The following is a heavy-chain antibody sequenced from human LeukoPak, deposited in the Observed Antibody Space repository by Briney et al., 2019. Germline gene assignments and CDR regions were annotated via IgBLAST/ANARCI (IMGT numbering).Heavy chain of an antibody. CDR3: ARHRSVYYGNYFDY. CDR1: GGSSSGYY. D-gene: IGHD4-17*01. Sequence: KPSQTRSLTCAVDGGSSSGYYWSWIRQPPGKWLEWIGEINHIGITNYNPSLKSRVTISVDTSKNQFSLKLSSVTAADTAVYYCARHRSVYYGNYFDYWGQGTLVTVSS. J-gene: IGHJ4*02. CDR2: INHIGIT. V-gene: IGHV4-34*01.